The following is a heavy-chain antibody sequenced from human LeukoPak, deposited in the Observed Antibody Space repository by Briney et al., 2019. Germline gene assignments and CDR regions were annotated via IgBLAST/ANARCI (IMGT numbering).Heavy chain of an antibody. V-gene: IGHV4-34*01. D-gene: IGHD3-9*01. CDR1: GGSFSGYY. J-gene: IGHJ6*04. Sequence: SETLSLTCAVYGGSFSGYYWSWIRQPPGKGLEWIGEINHSGSTNYNPSLKSRVTISVDTSKNQFSLKLSSVTAADTAVYYCARGTPWDVLRYFGYYYGMDVWGKGTTVTVSP. CDR2: INHSGST. CDR3: ARGTPWDVLRYFGYYYGMDV.